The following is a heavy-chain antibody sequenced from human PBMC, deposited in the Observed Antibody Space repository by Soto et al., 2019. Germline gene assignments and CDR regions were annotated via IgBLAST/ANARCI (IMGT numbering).Heavy chain of an antibody. V-gene: IGHV3-30-3*01. D-gene: IGHD5-12*01. CDR1: GFTFTNYS. CDR3: AREWSVANPGY. CDR2: ISQDGDKE. J-gene: IGHJ4*02. Sequence: PGGSLRLSCAASGFTFTNYSMHWVRQAPAKGLEWVAVISQDGDKEYYADSVKGRFTISRDNSKNTLYLQLNSLRPEDTAVYYCAREWSVANPGYWGQGTQVTVSS.